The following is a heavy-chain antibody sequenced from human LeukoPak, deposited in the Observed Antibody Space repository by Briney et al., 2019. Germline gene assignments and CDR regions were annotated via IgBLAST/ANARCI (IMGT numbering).Heavy chain of an antibody. V-gene: IGHV3-30-3*01. D-gene: IGHD4-23*01. CDR3: AKEAIMTTVVNADPKYFQH. J-gene: IGHJ1*01. Sequence: GGSLRLSCAASGFTFNTYAVHWVRQAPGKGLEWVAAISYDGSDKYYADSVKGRFTISRDNSKNTLYLQMNSLRAEDTAVYYCAKEAIMTTVVNADPKYFQHWGQGTLVTVSS. CDR2: ISYDGSDK. CDR1: GFTFNTYA.